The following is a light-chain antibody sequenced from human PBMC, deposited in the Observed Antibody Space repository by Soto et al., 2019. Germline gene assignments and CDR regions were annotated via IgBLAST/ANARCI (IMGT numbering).Light chain of an antibody. CDR1: QGISSY. CDR3: QQYNSYWRT. V-gene: IGKV1-8*01. CDR2: AAS. J-gene: IGKJ1*01. Sequence: AIRMTQSPSSLSASTGDRVTITCRASQGISSYLAWYQQKPGKAPKLLIYAASTLQSGVPSRFSGSGSGTDFTLTISCLQSEDFATYYCQQYNSYWRTFGQGTKVDIK.